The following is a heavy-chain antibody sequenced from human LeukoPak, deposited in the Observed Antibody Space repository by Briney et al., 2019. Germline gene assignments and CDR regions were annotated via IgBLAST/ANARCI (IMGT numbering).Heavy chain of an antibody. D-gene: IGHD1-26*01. CDR1: GFTFSSYA. CDR3: AREAYYSEGYFDY. Sequence: PGGSLRLSCAASGFTFSSYAMHWVRQAPGKGLEWVAVISYDGSNKYYADSVKGRFTISRDNSENTLYLQMNSLRAEDTAVYYCAREAYYSEGYFDYWGQGTLVTVSS. J-gene: IGHJ4*02. V-gene: IGHV3-30-3*01. CDR2: ISYDGSNK.